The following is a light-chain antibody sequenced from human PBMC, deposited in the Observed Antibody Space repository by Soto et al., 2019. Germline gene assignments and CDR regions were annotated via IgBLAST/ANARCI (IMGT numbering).Light chain of an antibody. V-gene: IGLV1-44*01. J-gene: IGLJ1*01. CDR3: AAWDDSLTGYV. CDR1: SSNIGSNT. Sequence: QSVLTQPPSASGTPGQRVTISYSGNSSNIGSNTVNWYQQLPGTAPKHLIYTNNQRPSGVPDRFSGSKSGTSASLAISGLQSEDEADYYCAAWDDSLTGYVFGTGTKVTVL. CDR2: TNN.